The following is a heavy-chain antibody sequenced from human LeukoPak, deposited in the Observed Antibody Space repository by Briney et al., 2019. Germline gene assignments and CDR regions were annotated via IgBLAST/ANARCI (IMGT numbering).Heavy chain of an antibody. CDR2: ISTSGST. Sequence: SETLSLTCTVSGGSISSGSYYWSWIRQPAGKGLEWIGRISTSGSTNYNPSLKSRVTISVDTSKNQFSLNLSSVTAADTAVYYCARDAVGATRYYYYYYMDVWGKGTTVTVSS. J-gene: IGHJ6*03. D-gene: IGHD1-26*01. CDR1: GGSISSGSYY. V-gene: IGHV4-61*02. CDR3: ARDAVGATRYYYYYYMDV.